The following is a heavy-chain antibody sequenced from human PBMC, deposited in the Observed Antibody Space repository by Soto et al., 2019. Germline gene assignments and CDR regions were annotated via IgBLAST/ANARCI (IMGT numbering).Heavy chain of an antibody. CDR1: GFTFSNYA. J-gene: IGHJ4*02. CDR3: AKGGIVGSTLFHFDY. Sequence: EVQLLESGGDLVQPGESLRLSCAASGFTFSNYAMSWVRQAPGKGLEWVSGITGSGGSTYHKDSVKGRFTISRDNSKNTLYLQMNSLRAEDTAVYYCAKGGIVGSTLFHFDYWGQGTLVTVSS. V-gene: IGHV3-23*01. D-gene: IGHD1-26*01. CDR2: ITGSGGST.